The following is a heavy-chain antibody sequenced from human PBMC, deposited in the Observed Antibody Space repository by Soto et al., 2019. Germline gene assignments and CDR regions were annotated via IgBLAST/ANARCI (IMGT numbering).Heavy chain of an antibody. D-gene: IGHD2-15*01. CDR3: AREMRWRGFDAFDI. CDR1: GFTFSSYW. Sequence: EVQLVESGGGLVQPGGSLRLSCAASGFTFSSYWMHWVRQAPGKGLVWVSRINSDGSSTSYADSVKGRFTISRDNAKNTLYLQMNSLRAEDTAVYYCAREMRWRGFDAFDIWGQGTMVTVSS. V-gene: IGHV3-74*01. J-gene: IGHJ3*02. CDR2: INSDGSST.